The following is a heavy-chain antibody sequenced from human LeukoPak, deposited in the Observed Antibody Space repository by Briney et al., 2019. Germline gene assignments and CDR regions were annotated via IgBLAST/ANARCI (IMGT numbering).Heavy chain of an antibody. J-gene: IGHJ6*03. V-gene: IGHV4-59*01. Sequence: SSETPSLTCTVSGVPITSYFWTWIRQAPGKGLEWIGYIYYIGTTNYNPSLKSRATMSVDMSKNQFSLKLTSVTAADTAVYCCAREGYGSGSSHFMDVWGTGTTVTVSS. CDR3: AREGYGSGSSHFMDV. CDR2: IYYIGTT. D-gene: IGHD3-10*01. CDR1: GVPITSYF.